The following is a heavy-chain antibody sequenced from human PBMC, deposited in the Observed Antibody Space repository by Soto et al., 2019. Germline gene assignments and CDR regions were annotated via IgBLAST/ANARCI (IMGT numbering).Heavy chain of an antibody. CDR3: ARGSHDYADSEPLTTGYGMDV. CDR1: GGSISSGGFY. D-gene: IGHD4-17*01. J-gene: IGHJ6*02. Sequence: QVQLQESGPGLVKPSQTLSLTCTVSGGSISSGGFYWSWIRQQPGKVLEWIGYIYHSGRAYYNPSLKSRVTISLDTSKTQFSQRLSSVPAADTAVYYCARGSHDYADSEPLTTGYGMDVWGLGTTVTVSS. CDR2: IYHSGRA. V-gene: IGHV4-31*03.